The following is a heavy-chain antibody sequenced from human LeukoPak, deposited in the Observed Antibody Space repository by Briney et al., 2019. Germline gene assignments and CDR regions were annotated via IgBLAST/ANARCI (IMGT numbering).Heavy chain of an antibody. Sequence: GGSLRLSCAASGFTVSSNYMSWVCQAPGKGLEWVSVIYPGGSTYYADSVKGRFTISRHNSENTLDLQMNSLRVEDTAVYYCARGPWAAAGGSIDGLDIWGQGTMVTVSS. D-gene: IGHD6-13*01. V-gene: IGHV3-53*04. CDR2: IYPGGST. CDR1: GFTVSSNY. J-gene: IGHJ3*02. CDR3: ARGPWAAAGGSIDGLDI.